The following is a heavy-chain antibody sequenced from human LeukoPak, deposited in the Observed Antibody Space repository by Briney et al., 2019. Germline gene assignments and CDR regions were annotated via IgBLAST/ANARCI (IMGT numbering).Heavy chain of an antibody. CDR1: GFTFSSYG. J-gene: IGHJ4*02. V-gene: IGHV3-30*02. Sequence: GGSLRLSCAASGFTFSSYGMHWVRQAPGKGLEWVAFIRYDGSNKYYADSVKGRFTISRDNSKNTLYLQMNSLRAEDTAVYYCARTWILGGSYYDYWGQGTLVTVSS. CDR2: IRYDGSNK. D-gene: IGHD1-26*01. CDR3: ARTWILGGSYYDY.